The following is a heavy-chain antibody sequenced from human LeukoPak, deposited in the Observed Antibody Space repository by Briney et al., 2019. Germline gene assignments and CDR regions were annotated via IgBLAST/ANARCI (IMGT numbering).Heavy chain of an antibody. J-gene: IGHJ3*02. Sequence: GGSLRLSCAASGFTFSSYGMYWVRQAPGKGLEWVAFIRYDGSNKYYADSVKGRFTVSRDNSKNTLYLQMNSLRAEDTAVYYCAREITMIVVGSDAFDIWGQGTMVTVSS. CDR1: GFTFSSYG. V-gene: IGHV3-30*02. CDR2: IRYDGSNK. CDR3: AREITMIVVGSDAFDI. D-gene: IGHD3-22*01.